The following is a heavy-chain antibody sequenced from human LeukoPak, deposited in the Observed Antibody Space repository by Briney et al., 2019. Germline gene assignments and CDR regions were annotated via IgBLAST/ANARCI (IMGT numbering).Heavy chain of an antibody. J-gene: IGHJ4*02. CDR1: GGSITSYY. V-gene: IGHV4-59*08. Sequence: SETLSLTCTVSGGSITSYYWSWIRQPPGKGLEWIGYISYSGSTNYSPSLKSRVTTSVDASKNQFTLKLNSVTAADTAVYYCARHKIESGYYTAFDFWGPGILVTVSS. CDR2: ISYSGST. CDR3: ARHKIESGYYTAFDF. D-gene: IGHD3-3*01.